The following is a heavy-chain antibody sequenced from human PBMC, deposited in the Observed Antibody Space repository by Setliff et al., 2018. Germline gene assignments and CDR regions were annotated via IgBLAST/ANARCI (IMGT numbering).Heavy chain of an antibody. J-gene: IGHJ4*02. D-gene: IGHD3-10*01. CDR2: IYHSGST. CDR3: ARDAWFGIV. V-gene: IGHV4-38-2*02. CDR1: GYSISSGYY. Sequence: PSETLSLTCSVSGYSISSGYYWGWIRQSPEKGLEWIGSIYHSGSTYYNPSLKSRVTISVDTSKSQFSLKLTSVNAADTAVYYCARDAWFGIVWGQGTLVTVSS.